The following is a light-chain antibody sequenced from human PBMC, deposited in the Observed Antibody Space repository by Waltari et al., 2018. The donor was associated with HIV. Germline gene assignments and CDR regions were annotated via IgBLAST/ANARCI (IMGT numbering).Light chain of an antibody. CDR1: LTPLYHPNY. CDR2: WAT. CDR3: QQYYTLRST. Sequence: DIVLTQSPDSLAVSLGAMATVTCTSSLTPLYHPNYLAWYQQKPGQAPKVLVYWATTRAFGVPDRFSGSGSGTDFSLTISRVQADDVAIYYCQQYYTLRSTFGGGTKIEI. J-gene: IGKJ4*01. V-gene: IGKV4-1*01.